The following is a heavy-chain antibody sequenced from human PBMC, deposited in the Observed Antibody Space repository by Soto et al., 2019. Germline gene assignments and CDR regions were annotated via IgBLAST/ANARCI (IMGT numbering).Heavy chain of an antibody. CDR1: AFTFSSYA. CDR3: ARDRQELITMIRGREWNYYYGMDV. J-gene: IGHJ6*02. V-gene: IGHV3-30-3*01. CDR2: ISYDGSNK. D-gene: IGHD3-22*01. Sequence: GGSLRLSCAASAFTFSSYAMHWFRQAPGKGLEWVAIISYDGSNKYYADSVKGRFTISRDNSKNTLYLQMNSLRAEDTAVYYCARDRQELITMIRGREWNYYYGMDVWGQGTTVTVSS.